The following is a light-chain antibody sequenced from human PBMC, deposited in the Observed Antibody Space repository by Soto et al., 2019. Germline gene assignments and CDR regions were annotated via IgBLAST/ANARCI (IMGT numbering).Light chain of an antibody. Sequence: EMVMTQSPATLSVSPGERATLSCRASQSINSNLAWYQQKPGQAPRLLIYGASIRATGIPDRFTGSGSGTDFTLTISRLEPEDFAVYYCQQYGSSPLTFGGGTKV. V-gene: IGKV3-20*01. CDR2: GAS. CDR3: QQYGSSPLT. CDR1: QSINSN. J-gene: IGKJ4*01.